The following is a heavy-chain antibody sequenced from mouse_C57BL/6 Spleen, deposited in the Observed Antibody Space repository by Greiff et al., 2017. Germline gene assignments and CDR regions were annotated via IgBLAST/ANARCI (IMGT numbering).Heavy chain of an antibody. CDR3: ARKGADSSGYLDY. Sequence: VQLQQPGAELVKPGASVKLSCKASGYTFTSYWMQWVKQRPGQGLEWIGEIDPSDSYTNYNQKFKGKATLTVDTSSSTAYMQLSSLTSEDSAVYYCARKGADSSGYLDYWGQGTTLTVSS. CDR1: GYTFTSYW. J-gene: IGHJ2*01. V-gene: IGHV1-50*01. D-gene: IGHD3-2*02. CDR2: IDPSDSYT.